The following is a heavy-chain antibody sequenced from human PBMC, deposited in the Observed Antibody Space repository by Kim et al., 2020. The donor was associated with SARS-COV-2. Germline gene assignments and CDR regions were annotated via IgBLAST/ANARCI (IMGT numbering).Heavy chain of an antibody. Sequence: ASVKVSCKASGYTFTSYAMHWVRQAPGQRLEWMGWINAGNGNTKYSQKFQGRVTITRDTSASTAYMELSSLRSEDTAVYYCAREDYDILTGYQYYFDYWGQGTLVTVSS. CDR1: GYTFTSYA. V-gene: IGHV1-3*01. CDR3: AREDYDILTGYQYYFDY. D-gene: IGHD3-9*01. J-gene: IGHJ4*02. CDR2: INAGNGNT.